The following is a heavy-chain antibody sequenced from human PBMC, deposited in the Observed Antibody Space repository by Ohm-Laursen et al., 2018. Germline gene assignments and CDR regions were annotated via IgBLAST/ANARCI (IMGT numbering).Heavy chain of an antibody. J-gene: IGHJ4*02. CDR2: IIPIFGTA. CDR3: ARVEQQLTYYFDY. D-gene: IGHD6-13*01. V-gene: IGHV1-69*13. Sequence: EASVKVSCKASGGTFSSYAISWVRQAPGQGLEWMGGIIPIFGTANYAQKFQGRVTITADESTSTAYMELSSPRSEDTAVYYCARVEQQLTYYFDYWGQGTLVTVSS. CDR1: GGTFSSYA.